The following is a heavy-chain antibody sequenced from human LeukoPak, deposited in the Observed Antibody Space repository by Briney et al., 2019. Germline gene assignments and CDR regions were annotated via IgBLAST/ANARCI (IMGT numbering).Heavy chain of an antibody. Sequence: SETLSLTCTVSGGSISSSRYSWAWIRQPPGKGLEWIGNIHYSGSTQYNPSLESRLTMSVDTSKKQFSLRLTSVTAADTAVYYCAAESERWLVRSWGQGTLVTVSS. J-gene: IGHJ4*02. V-gene: IGHV4-39*01. CDR2: IHYSGST. D-gene: IGHD6-19*01. CDR1: GGSISSSRYS. CDR3: AAESERWLVRS.